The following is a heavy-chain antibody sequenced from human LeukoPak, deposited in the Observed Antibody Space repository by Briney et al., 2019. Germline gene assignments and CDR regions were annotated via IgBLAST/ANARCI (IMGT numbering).Heavy chain of an antibody. CDR3: ARPGLGYSYGYPYH. J-gene: IGHJ5*02. CDR1: GYTFTSYP. Sequence: GASVKVSCTASGYTFTSYPMHWVRQAPGQRLEWMGWINAGNGYTKYSQKFQGRVTVTRDTSANTAYMEMSSLRSEDTAVYYCARPGLGYSYGYPYHWGQGTLVTVSS. D-gene: IGHD5-18*01. V-gene: IGHV1-3*01. CDR2: INAGNGYT.